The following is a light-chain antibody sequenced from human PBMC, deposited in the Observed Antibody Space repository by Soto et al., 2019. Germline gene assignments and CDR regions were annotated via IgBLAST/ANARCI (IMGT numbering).Light chain of an antibody. J-gene: IGKJ3*01. V-gene: IGKV3-11*01. Sequence: EIVLTLSPATLSLSPGERATLSCRASQSVSSYLAWYQQKPGQAPRLLIYDASNRATGIPARFSGSGSGTDFTLTISSLEPEDFAVHYCQQRSNWPRFTFGPGTKVDIK. CDR2: DAS. CDR1: QSVSSY. CDR3: QQRSNWPRFT.